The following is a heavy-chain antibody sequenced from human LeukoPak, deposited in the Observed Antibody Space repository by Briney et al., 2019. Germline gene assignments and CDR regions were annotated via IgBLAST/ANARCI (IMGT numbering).Heavy chain of an antibody. CDR1: GFTFSSYS. J-gene: IGHJ4*02. V-gene: IGHV3-21*01. CDR3: ARIAAAGTSSRTKRYFDY. CDR2: ISSSSSYI. D-gene: IGHD6-13*01. Sequence: GGSLRLSCAASGFTFSSYSMNWVRQAPGKGLEWVSSISSSSSYIYYAVSVKGRFTISRDNAKNSLYLQMNSLRAEDTAVYYCARIAAAGTSSRTKRYFDYWGQGTLVTVSS.